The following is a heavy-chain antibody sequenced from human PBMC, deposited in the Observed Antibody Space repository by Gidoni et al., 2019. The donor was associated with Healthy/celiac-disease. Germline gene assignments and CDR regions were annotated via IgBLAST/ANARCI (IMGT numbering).Heavy chain of an antibody. J-gene: IGHJ4*02. CDR2: IKQDGSEK. CDR1: GFTFSSYW. CDR3: ARGDYTMIVVVSEYYFDY. V-gene: IGHV3-7*01. Sequence: EVQLVESGGGLVQPGGSLRLSCAASGFTFSSYWMSWVRQAPGQGLEGVAKIKQDGSEKYYVDSVKGRFTIARDNAKNSLYLQMNSLRAEDTAVYYCARGDYTMIVVVSEYYFDYWGQGTLVTVSS. D-gene: IGHD3-22*01.